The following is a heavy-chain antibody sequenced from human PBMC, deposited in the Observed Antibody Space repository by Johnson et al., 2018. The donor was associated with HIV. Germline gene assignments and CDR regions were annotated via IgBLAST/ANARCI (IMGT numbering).Heavy chain of an antibody. Sequence: VQLVESGGGVVQPGRSLRLSCAASGFTFSSYAMHWVRQAPGKGLEWVAVISYDGSNKYYADSVKGRFTISRDNSKNTLYLQMNSLTAEDTAVYYCARDEPYELELRSIHAFDIWGQGTMVTVSS. D-gene: IGHD1-7*01. CDR3: ARDEPYELELRSIHAFDI. CDR2: ISYDGSNK. CDR1: GFTFSSYA. J-gene: IGHJ3*02. V-gene: IGHV3-30*04.